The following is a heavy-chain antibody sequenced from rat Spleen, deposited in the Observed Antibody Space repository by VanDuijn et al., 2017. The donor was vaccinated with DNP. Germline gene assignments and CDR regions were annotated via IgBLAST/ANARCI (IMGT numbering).Heavy chain of an antibody. D-gene: IGHD1-10*01. J-gene: IGHJ3*01. CDR1: GFTFSDYY. CDR2: ILYDGSVT. Sequence: EVQLVESGGGLVQPGRSLKLSCAASGFTFSDYYMAWVRQFPERGLEWVATILYDGSVTYYGDSVKGRFTISRDNEKSTLYLQMDSLRSEDTATYYCTTEGITTRGCGYWGQGTLVTVSS. CDR3: TTEGITTRGCGY. V-gene: IGHV5-20*01.